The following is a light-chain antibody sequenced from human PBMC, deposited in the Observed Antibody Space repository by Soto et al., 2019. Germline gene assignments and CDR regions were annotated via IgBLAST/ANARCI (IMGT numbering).Light chain of an antibody. CDR2: WAS. V-gene: IGKV4-1*01. J-gene: IGKJ3*01. CDR1: QSVLYSSSNKNY. CDR3: HHRVT. Sequence: DIVMTQSPDSLAVFLGERATINCKSSQSVLYSSSNKNYLAWYQQKPGQPPKLLIYWASTRESGVPDRFSGSGSGTDFTLTISNVQPEDVAIYYCHHRVTFGPGTRVYIK.